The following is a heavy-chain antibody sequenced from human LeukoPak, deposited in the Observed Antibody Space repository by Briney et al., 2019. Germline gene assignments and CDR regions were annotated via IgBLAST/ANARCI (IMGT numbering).Heavy chain of an antibody. CDR3: ARWGPPSIAEETPYYYYYMDV. Sequence: PSETLSLTCTVSGGSISSGGYYWSWIRQHPGKGLEWIGYIYYSGSTYYNPSLKSRVTISVDTSKNQFSLKLSSVTAADTAVYYCARWGPPSIAEETPYYYYYMDVWGKGTKVTVSS. J-gene: IGHJ6*03. CDR1: GGSISSGGYY. CDR2: IYYSGST. V-gene: IGHV4-31*03. D-gene: IGHD6-6*01.